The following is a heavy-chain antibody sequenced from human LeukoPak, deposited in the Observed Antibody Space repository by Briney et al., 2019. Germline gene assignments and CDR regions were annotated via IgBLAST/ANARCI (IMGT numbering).Heavy chain of an antibody. V-gene: IGHV1-8*01. D-gene: IGHD3-10*01. CDR2: MNPNSGNT. J-gene: IGHJ4*02. Sequence: GASVKVSCKPSGYTFTSYDINWVRQATGHGLEWMGWMNPNSGNTGYAQKFQGRVTMTRNTSISTAYMELSSLRSEDTAVYYCARGITMVRDQSDYWGQGTLVTVSS. CDR1: GYTFTSYD. CDR3: ARGITMVRDQSDY.